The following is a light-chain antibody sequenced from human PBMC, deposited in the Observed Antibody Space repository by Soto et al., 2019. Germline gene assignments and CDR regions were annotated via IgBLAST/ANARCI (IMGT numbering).Light chain of an antibody. CDR1: QSVSRSY. V-gene: IGKV3-20*01. J-gene: IGKJ4*01. CDR3: QQYGSSPT. Sequence: EIVLTQSPDTLSLSPGERATLSCRASQSVSRSYFSWYQQKPGQAPRLLMYGASRRATGIPDRFSGSGSGTDSTLTISRLEPEDFAVYYCQQYGSSPTFGGGTKVESK. CDR2: GAS.